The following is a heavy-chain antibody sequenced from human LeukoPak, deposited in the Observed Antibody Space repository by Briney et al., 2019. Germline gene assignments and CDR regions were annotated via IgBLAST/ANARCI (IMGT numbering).Heavy chain of an antibody. Sequence: GGSLRLSCAASGFTFSSYAMSWVRQAPGKGLEWVSAISGSGGSTYYADSVKGRFTISRDNSMNTLYLQMNSLRAEDTAVYYCAKKRSYGSGSRPYYFDYWGQGTLVTVPS. CDR1: GFTFSSYA. V-gene: IGHV3-23*01. J-gene: IGHJ4*02. CDR3: AKKRSYGSGSRPYYFDY. D-gene: IGHD3-10*01. CDR2: ISGSGGST.